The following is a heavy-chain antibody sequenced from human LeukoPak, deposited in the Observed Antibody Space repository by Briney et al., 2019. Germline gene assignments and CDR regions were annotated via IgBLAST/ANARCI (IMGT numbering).Heavy chain of an antibody. CDR3: TRDQTPYY. Sequence: GGSLRLSCAASGFTFDDYAMHWVRQAPGKGLEWVGFIASETYGGTAEYAASVKGRFTISRDDSNSIAYLQMNSLKTEDTAVYYCTRDQTPYYWGQGTLVTVSS. J-gene: IGHJ4*02. V-gene: IGHV3-49*04. CDR1: GFTFDDYA. CDR2: IASETYGGTA.